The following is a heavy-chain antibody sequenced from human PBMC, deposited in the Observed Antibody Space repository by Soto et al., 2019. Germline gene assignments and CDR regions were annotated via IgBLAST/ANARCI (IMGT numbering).Heavy chain of an antibody. J-gene: IGHJ6*03. CDR3: ARAGPPDYGDYPYYYYYMDV. CDR2: INPNSGGT. D-gene: IGHD4-17*01. CDR1: GYTFTGYY. Sequence: ASVKVSCKASGYTFTGYYMHWVRQAPGQGLEWMGWINPNSGGTNYAQKFQGWVTMTRDTSISTAYMELSRLRSDDTAVYYCARAGPPDYGDYPYYYYYMDVWGKGTTVTVSS. V-gene: IGHV1-2*04.